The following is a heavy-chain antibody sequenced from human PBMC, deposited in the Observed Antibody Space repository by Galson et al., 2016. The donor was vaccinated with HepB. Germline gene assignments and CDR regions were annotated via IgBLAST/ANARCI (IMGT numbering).Heavy chain of an antibody. Sequence: SLRLSCAASGFTFSTYAMNWVRQAPGKGLEWVAAISCDGNNKYYAGSVKGRFTISRENSYNTLYLQMKSLSPEDTAVYYCAKDGGGSAVSLPDYWGQGALVTVSS. CDR2: ISCDGNNK. V-gene: IGHV3-30-3*01. CDR1: GFTFSTYA. CDR3: AKDGGGSAVSLPDY. D-gene: IGHD2-15*01. J-gene: IGHJ4*02.